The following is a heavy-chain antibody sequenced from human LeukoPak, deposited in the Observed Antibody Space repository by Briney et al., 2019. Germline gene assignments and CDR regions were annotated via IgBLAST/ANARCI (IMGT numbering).Heavy chain of an antibody. D-gene: IGHD5-18*01. Sequence: SVKVSCKASGGTFSSYAISWVRQAPGQGLEWMGRIIPIFGTANYAQKFQGRVTITTDESTSTAYIELSSLRSEDTAVFYCARDGDPNTATLDYWDQGTLVTVSS. J-gene: IGHJ4*02. CDR3: ARDGDPNTATLDY. CDR1: GGTFSSYA. V-gene: IGHV1-69*05. CDR2: IIPIFGTA.